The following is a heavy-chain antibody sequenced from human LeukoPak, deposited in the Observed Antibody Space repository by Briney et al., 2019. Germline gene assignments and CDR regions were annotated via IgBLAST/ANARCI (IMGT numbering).Heavy chain of an antibody. CDR1: GYTLTELS. D-gene: IGHD3-10*01. J-gene: IGHJ4*02. Sequence: ASVKVSCKVSGYTLTELSMHWVRQAPGKGLEWMGGFDPEDGETIYAQKFQGRVTMTEDTSTDTAYMELSSLRSEDTAVYYCATDHWVSAGRSVSFDYWGQGTLVTVSS. CDR3: ATDHWVSAGRSVSFDY. CDR2: FDPEDGET. V-gene: IGHV1-24*01.